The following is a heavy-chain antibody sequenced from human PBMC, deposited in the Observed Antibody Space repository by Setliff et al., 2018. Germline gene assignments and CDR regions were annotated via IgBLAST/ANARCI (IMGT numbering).Heavy chain of an antibody. CDR3: ARGGYYYDSSGYYQASYYYYYGMDV. CDR2: IYYSGST. CDR1: GGSISSSNYY. Sequence: PSETLSLTCAVSGGSISSSNYYWGWIRQPPGKGLEWIGSIYYSGSTYYNPSLKSRVTISVDTSKNQFSLKLSSVTAADTAVYYCARGGYYYDSSGYYQASYYYYYGMDVWGQGTTVTVSS. V-gene: IGHV4-39*07. J-gene: IGHJ6*02. D-gene: IGHD3-22*01.